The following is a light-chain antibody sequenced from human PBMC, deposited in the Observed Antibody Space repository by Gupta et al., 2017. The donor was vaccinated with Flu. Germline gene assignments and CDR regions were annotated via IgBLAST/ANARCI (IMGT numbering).Light chain of an antibody. Sequence: ASVGDRVTITCQASQDINKYLNWYQQKKGKAPKLLIYDVSKLEGGVPSRFSGSGSGTHFTLTITSLQPEDIAIYYCQHDDNLPYTFGQGTKLEIK. CDR1: QDINKY. V-gene: IGKV1-33*01. J-gene: IGKJ2*01. CDR3: QHDDNLPYT. CDR2: DVS.